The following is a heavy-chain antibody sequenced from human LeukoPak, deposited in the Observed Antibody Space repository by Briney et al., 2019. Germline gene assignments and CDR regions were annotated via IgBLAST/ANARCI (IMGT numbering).Heavy chain of an antibody. Sequence: GGSLRLSCTASGFSFSTYGMHWVRQAPGKGLEWVAGIWFHGGKKYHADSVKGRFTISRDNSENTLYLQMNSLRADDTAVYYCAKDSASTSGYFDYWGQGTLVTVSS. J-gene: IGHJ4*02. D-gene: IGHD3-10*01. CDR3: AKDSASTSGYFDY. CDR2: IWFHGGKK. CDR1: GFSFSTYG. V-gene: IGHV3-33*06.